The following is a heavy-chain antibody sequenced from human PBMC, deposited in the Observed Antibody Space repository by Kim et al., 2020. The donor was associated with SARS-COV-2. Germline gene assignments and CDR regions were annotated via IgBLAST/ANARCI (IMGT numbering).Heavy chain of an antibody. V-gene: IGHV3-13*01. CDR3: ARAWGAQHEYYYGMDV. J-gene: IGHJ6*02. D-gene: IGHD3-16*01. Sequence: SVKGRFTISRENAKNSLYLQMNSLRAGDTAVYYCARAWGAQHEYYYGMDVWGQGTTVTVSS.